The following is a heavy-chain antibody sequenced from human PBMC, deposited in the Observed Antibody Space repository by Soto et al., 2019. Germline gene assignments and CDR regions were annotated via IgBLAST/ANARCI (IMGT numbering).Heavy chain of an antibody. Sequence: QVQLVQSGAEVKKPGSSVKVSCKASGGTFSSYAISWVRQAPGQGLEWMGGIIPIFGTANYTQKFQGRVTITADESTSTAYMELSSLRSEDTAVYYCARARVKANAVHRDYYGMDVWGQGTTVTVSS. CDR3: ARARVKANAVHRDYYGMDV. V-gene: IGHV1-69*01. CDR1: GGTFSSYA. D-gene: IGHD2-8*01. J-gene: IGHJ6*02. CDR2: IIPIFGTA.